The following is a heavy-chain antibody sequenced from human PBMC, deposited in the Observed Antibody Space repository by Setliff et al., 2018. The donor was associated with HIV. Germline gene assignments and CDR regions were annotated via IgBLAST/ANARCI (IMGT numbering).Heavy chain of an antibody. Sequence: ASVKVSCKASGGTFNTHAMNWVRQAPGQGLEWMGHIIPIFNIANYAQKFQDRITITADESTSTAYMELSSLRSEDTAVYYCASPHGYCPDGSCSLVGAFDFWGQGTMVTVSS. V-gene: IGHV1-69*13. J-gene: IGHJ3*01. CDR2: IIPIFNIA. CDR3: ASPHGYCPDGSCSLVGAFDF. CDR1: GGTFNTHA. D-gene: IGHD2-8*01.